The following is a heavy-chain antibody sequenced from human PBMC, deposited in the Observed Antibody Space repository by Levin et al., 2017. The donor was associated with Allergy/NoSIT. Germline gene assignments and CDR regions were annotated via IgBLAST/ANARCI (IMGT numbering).Heavy chain of an antibody. J-gene: IGHJ4*02. CDR1: GFSLRTSGVG. CDR2: IYWDDDK. Sequence: QTLSLTCTFSGFSLRTSGVGVGWIRQPPGKALEWLALIYWDDDKRYSPSLKSRLTITKDTSKNQVVLTMTNMDPVDTATYYCAHRRPSLTTVVTSGDYFDYWGQGTLVTVSS. CDR3: AHRRPSLTTVVTSGDYFDY. V-gene: IGHV2-5*02. D-gene: IGHD4-23*01.